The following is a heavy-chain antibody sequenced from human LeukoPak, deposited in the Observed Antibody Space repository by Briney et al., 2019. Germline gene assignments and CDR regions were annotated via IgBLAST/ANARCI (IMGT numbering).Heavy chain of an antibody. CDR3: ARVPYGGNSGLAFDY. V-gene: IGHV1-18*01. J-gene: IGHJ4*02. D-gene: IGHD4-23*01. Sequence: ASVKVSCKASGYTFTSYGISWVRQAPGQGREWIGWISAYNGNTNYAQKLQGRVTMTTDTSTSTAYMELRSLRSDDTAVYYCARVPYGGNSGLAFDYWGQGTLVTVSS. CDR1: GYTFTSYG. CDR2: ISAYNGNT.